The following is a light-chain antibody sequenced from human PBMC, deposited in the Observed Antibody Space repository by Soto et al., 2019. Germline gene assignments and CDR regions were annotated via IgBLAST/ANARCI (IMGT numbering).Light chain of an antibody. J-gene: IGKJ1*01. CDR3: QQYYTTPWT. CDR2: WAS. CDR1: QSVFYSSTKKKY. Sequence: DIVMTQSPESLVIYSPETATINCRSSQSVFYSSTKKKYLAWYQQKPGQPPKXLICWASTRESGVPERFSGSGSGTDFTLTISSLQAEDVAIYYCQQYYTTPWTFGQGTKVDIK. V-gene: IGKV4-1*01.